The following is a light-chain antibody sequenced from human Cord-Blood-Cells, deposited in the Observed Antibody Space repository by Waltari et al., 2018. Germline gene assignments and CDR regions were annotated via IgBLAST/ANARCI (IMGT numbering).Light chain of an antibody. V-gene: IGKV3-11*01. J-gene: IGKJ4*01. Sequence: EIVLTQPPATLPLSPGERATLPCRASQSVSSYLAWYQQKPGQAPRLLIYDASNRATGIPARFSGSGSGTDFTLTISSLEPEDFAVYYCQQRSNWPPLTFGGGTKVEIK. CDR1: QSVSSY. CDR3: QQRSNWPPLT. CDR2: DAS.